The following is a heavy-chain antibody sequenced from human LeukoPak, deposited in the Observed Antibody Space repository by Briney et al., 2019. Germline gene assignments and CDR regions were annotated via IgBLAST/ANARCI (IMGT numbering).Heavy chain of an antibody. V-gene: IGHV3-23*01. D-gene: IGHD3-22*01. CDR3: AKDHRYYDPYGMDV. Sequence: AGGSLRLSCAASGFTFSSYAMSWVRQAPGKGLEWVSAISGSGGSTYYADSVKGRFTISRDNSKNTLYLQMNSLRAEDTAVYYCAKDHRYYDPYGMDVWGQGTTVTVSS. CDR2: ISGSGGST. CDR1: GFTFSSYA. J-gene: IGHJ6*02.